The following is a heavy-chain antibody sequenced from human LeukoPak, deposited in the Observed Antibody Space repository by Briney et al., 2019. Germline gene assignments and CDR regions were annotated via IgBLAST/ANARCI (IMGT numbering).Heavy chain of an antibody. CDR2: IIPIFGIA. CDR1: GGTFSSYT. V-gene: IGHV1-69*04. D-gene: IGHD1-14*01. J-gene: IGHJ5*02. Sequence: SLKLSCTASGGTFSSYTIGWVRQAPGQGLEWMGRIIPIFGIANYAQKFQGRVTITADKSTSTAYMELSSLRSEDTAVYYCARDLEPWPDKNWFDPWGQGTLVTVSS. CDR3: ARDLEPWPDKNWFDP.